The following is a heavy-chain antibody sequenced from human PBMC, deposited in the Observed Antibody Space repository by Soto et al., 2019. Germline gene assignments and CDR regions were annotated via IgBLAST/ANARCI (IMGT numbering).Heavy chain of an antibody. Sequence: GGSLRLSCAASGFTFSSYGMNWVRQAPGKGLEWVSYISSSSSTIYYADSVKGRFTISRDNAKNSLYLQMNSLRAEDTAVYYCASLIKPNYYGSGAPGMDVGAQGPRLPV. V-gene: IGHV3-48*01. CDR3: ASLIKPNYYGSGAPGMDV. CDR1: GFTFSSYG. D-gene: IGHD3-10*01. J-gene: IGHJ6*02. CDR2: ISSSSSTI.